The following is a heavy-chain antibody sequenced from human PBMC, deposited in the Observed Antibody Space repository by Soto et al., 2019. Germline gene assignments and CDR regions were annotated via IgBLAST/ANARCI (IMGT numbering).Heavy chain of an antibody. Sequence: ASVTVSCKASGYTFTSYGISWVRQAPGQGLEWMGWISAYNGNTNYAQKLQGRVTMTTDTSTSTAYMELRSLRSDDTAVYYCASRFLAVAGTYYFDYWGQGTLVTVSS. J-gene: IGHJ4*02. D-gene: IGHD6-19*01. CDR2: ISAYNGNT. V-gene: IGHV1-18*01. CDR3: ASRFLAVAGTYYFDY. CDR1: GYTFTSYG.